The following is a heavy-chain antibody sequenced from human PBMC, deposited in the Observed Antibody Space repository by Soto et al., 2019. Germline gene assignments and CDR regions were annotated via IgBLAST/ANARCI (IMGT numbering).Heavy chain of an antibody. CDR1: GGSISSGGYY. CDR3: ARAPGLSSSSWYVNYYYGTEV. CDR2: IYYSGST. V-gene: IGHV4-30-4*01. J-gene: IGHJ6*04. Sequence: TLSLTCTVSGGSISSGGYYWSWIRQPPGKGLEWIGYIYYSGSTYYNPSLKSRVTISVDTSKNQFSLKLSSVTAADTAVYYCARAPGLSSSSWYVNYYYGTEVWGNGTTVNVSP. D-gene: IGHD6-13*01.